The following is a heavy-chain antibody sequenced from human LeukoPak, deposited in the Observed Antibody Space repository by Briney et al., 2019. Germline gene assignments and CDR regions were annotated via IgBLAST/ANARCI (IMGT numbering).Heavy chain of an antibody. D-gene: IGHD6-19*01. Sequence: PGRSLRLSCAASGFTFDDYAMHWVRQAPGKGLEWVSAISGSGGSTYYADSVKGRFTISRDNSKNTLYLQMNSLRAEDTAVYYCAKFARGQWHNYWGQGTLVTVSS. J-gene: IGHJ4*02. V-gene: IGHV3-23*01. CDR3: AKFARGQWHNY. CDR1: GFTFDDYA. CDR2: ISGSGGST.